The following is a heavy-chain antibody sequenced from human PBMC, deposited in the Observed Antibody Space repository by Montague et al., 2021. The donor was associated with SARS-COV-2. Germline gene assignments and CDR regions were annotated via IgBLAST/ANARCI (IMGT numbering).Heavy chain of an antibody. V-gene: IGHV4-59*01. CDR2: MHSTGST. CDR3: ASAGVGARTATMES. J-gene: IGHJ5*02. Sequence: SETLSLTCSVSGGSINNYFWGWIRQSPGTGLEWVGYMHSTGSTAYNPSLKRRVIISVDTSTTQIPLKLSLVSAADTALYYCASAGVGARTATMESWGQGTLVTVSS. CDR1: GGSINNYF. D-gene: IGHD5-24*01.